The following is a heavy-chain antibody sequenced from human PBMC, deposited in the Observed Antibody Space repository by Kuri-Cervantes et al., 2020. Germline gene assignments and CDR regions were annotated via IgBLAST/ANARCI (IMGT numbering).Heavy chain of an antibody. V-gene: IGHV1-8*01. CDR1: GYTFTSYD. D-gene: IGHD6-6*01. Sequence: ASVKVSCKASGYTFTSYDINWVRQATGQGLEWMGWMNPNSGNTGYAQKFQGRVTMTRNTSISTAYMELSSLRSEDTAVYYCARGRRIAARPGFSYNRFDPWGQGTLVTVSS. CDR2: MNPNSGNT. J-gene: IGHJ5*02. CDR3: ARGRRIAARPGFSYNRFDP.